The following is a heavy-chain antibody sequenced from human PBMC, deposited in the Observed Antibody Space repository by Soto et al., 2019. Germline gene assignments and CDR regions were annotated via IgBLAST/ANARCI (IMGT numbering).Heavy chain of an antibody. CDR3: ARGSIPKDMDV. D-gene: IGHD3-10*01. Sequence: QVQLQQWGAGLLKPSETLSLTCAVYGGSFSGYYWSWIRQPPGKGLEWIGEINHSGSTNYNPSLKSRVTISVDTSKNQFSLKLSSVTVADTAVYYCARGSIPKDMDVWVKGTTVTVSS. V-gene: IGHV4-34*01. J-gene: IGHJ6*03. CDR2: INHSGST. CDR1: GGSFSGYY.